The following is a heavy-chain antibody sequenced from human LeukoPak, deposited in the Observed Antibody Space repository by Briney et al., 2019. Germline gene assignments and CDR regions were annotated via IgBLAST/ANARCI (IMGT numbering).Heavy chain of an antibody. Sequence: ASVKVSCKASGYTFTSYGISWVRQAPGQGLEWMGWVSAYADDTNYVQRFRGRITMTTDTSTSTAYMELRSLRSDDPAVYYCARDCIGCLGFDYWGQGTLVTVSS. D-gene: IGHD1-26*01. CDR1: GYTFTSYG. V-gene: IGHV1-18*01. CDR3: ARDCIGCLGFDY. J-gene: IGHJ4*02. CDR2: VSAYADDT.